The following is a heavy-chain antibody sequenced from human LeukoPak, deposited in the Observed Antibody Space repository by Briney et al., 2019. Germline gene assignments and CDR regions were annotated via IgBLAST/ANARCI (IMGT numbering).Heavy chain of an antibody. J-gene: IGHJ4*02. D-gene: IGHD5-24*01. Sequence: ASVKVSCKASGYTFTSYGISWVRQAPGQGLEWMGWISAYNGNTNYAQKLQGRVTMTTDTSTSTACMELRSLRSDDTAVYYCAKSRDGYNSYYFDYWGQGTLVTVSS. CDR1: GYTFTSYG. CDR3: AKSRDGYNSYYFDY. V-gene: IGHV1-18*01. CDR2: ISAYNGNT.